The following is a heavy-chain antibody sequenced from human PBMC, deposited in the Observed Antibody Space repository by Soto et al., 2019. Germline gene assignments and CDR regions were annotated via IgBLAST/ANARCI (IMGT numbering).Heavy chain of an antibody. CDR3: ARDHPNYDFWSGYLDV. Sequence: QVQLQESGPGLVKPSQTLSLTCTVSGGSISSGGYYWSWIRQHPGKGLEWIGYIYYSGSTYYNPSLKGRVTISVDTSKTQCARKLSSVTAADTAVYYCARDHPNYDFWSGYLDVWGQGTTVTVSS. V-gene: IGHV4-31*03. D-gene: IGHD3-3*01. CDR1: GGSISSGGYY. CDR2: IYYSGST. J-gene: IGHJ6*02.